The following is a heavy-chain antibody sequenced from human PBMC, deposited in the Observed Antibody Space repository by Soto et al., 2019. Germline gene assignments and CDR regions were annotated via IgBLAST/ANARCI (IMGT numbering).Heavy chain of an antibody. J-gene: IGHJ5*02. CDR1: GFTFSNYG. CDR2: ITYDGRTK. D-gene: IGHD6-13*01. Sequence: PGGSLRLSCAASGFTFSNYGMYWVRQAPGKGLEWVAVITYDGRTKYYADSVKGRFTISRDDSKNTLYLQMNSLRAEDTAVYYCAKEILKQQLVPPNWFDPWGQGTLVTVSS. V-gene: IGHV3-30*18. CDR3: AKEILKQQLVPPNWFDP.